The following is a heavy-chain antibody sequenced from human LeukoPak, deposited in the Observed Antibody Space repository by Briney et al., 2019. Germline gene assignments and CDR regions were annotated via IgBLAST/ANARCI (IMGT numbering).Heavy chain of an antibody. Sequence: PGGSLRLSCAASGFTFSNYSMNWVRQAPGKGLEWVSSISSSSSYIYYADSVKGRFTISRDNAKNSLYLQMNSLRAEDTAVYYCARTVRYDSSGYYSHMFDYWGQGTLVTVSS. V-gene: IGHV3-21*01. CDR2: ISSSSSYI. CDR3: ARTVRYDSSGYYSHMFDY. J-gene: IGHJ4*02. CDR1: GFTFSNYS. D-gene: IGHD3-22*01.